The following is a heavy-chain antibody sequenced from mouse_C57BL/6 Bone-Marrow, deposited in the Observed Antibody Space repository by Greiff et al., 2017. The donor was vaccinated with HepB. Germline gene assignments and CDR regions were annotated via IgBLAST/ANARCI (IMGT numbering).Heavy chain of an antibody. CDR1: GYTFTDYY. J-gene: IGHJ4*01. CDR3: AREGVTTVVAKYYYAMDY. CDR2: INPNNGGT. D-gene: IGHD1-1*01. V-gene: IGHV1-26*01. Sequence: EVQLQQSGPELVKPGASVKISCKASGYTFTDYYMNWVKQSHGKSLEWIGDINPNNGGTSYNQKFKGKATLTVDKSSSTAYMELRSLTSEDSAVYYCAREGVTTVVAKYYYAMDYWGQGTSVTVSS.